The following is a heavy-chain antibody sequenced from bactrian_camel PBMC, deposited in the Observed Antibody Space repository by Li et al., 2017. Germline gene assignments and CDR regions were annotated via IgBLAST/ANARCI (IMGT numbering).Heavy chain of an antibody. V-gene: IGHV3-3*01. J-gene: IGHJ4*01. Sequence: HVQLAESGDGSVQTGGSLRLSCVVSGHSRGSNCVGWYRLPPGGAPAEREGIAAIRRSGGETWYAGSVKGRFTISQDSARNILYLEMNSLKVDDTAVYTCAAEGALNGGICYGNPNYWGQGTQVTVSS. CDR3: AAEGALNGGICYGNPNY. D-gene: IGHD2*01. CDR2: IRRSGGET. CDR1: GHSRGSNC.